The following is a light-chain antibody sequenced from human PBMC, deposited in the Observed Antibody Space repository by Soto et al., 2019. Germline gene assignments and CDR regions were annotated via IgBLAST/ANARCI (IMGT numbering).Light chain of an antibody. Sequence: DIQLTQSPSSLSASVGDRVTITCRASQSISNYLNWYQHKPGRAPKLLIYAASSLQSGVPSRFSGSGSGTDFTLTINSLQPEDFATYYCQQGYSSRWTSGRGTKVEI. CDR1: QSISNY. J-gene: IGKJ1*01. CDR2: AAS. CDR3: QQGYSSRWT. V-gene: IGKV1-39*01.